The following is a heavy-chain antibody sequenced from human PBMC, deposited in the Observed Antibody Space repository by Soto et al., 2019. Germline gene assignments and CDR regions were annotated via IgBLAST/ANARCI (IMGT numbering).Heavy chain of an antibody. V-gene: IGHV3-7*01. CDR2: INKDGSEK. Sequence: PGGSLRLSWAASRFSFIAHGMHWVRQAPGKGLEWAANINKDGSEKYYVDSVKGRFTISRDNAKNSLYLQMNSLRAEDTAVYYCAASLVRGTISDGNWFDPWGQGTLVTVSS. CDR3: AASLVRGTISDGNWFDP. J-gene: IGHJ5*02. CDR1: RFSFIAHG. D-gene: IGHD3-10*01.